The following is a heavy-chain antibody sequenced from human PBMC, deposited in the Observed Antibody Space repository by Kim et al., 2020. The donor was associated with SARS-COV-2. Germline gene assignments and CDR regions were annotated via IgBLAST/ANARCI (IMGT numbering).Heavy chain of an antibody. V-gene: IGHV4-61*01. CDR2: VYYSGSI. CDR3: ARIRAENWFDT. J-gene: IGHJ5*02. Sequence: SETLSLTCSVSGDSINTNSYFWSWIRQPPGKALEWIGHVYYSGSIKYNPALKSQVAISIDTSNNQFSLRVISVTAADTAFYYCARIRAENWFDTWGQGTLVTVSS. CDR1: GDSINTNSYF.